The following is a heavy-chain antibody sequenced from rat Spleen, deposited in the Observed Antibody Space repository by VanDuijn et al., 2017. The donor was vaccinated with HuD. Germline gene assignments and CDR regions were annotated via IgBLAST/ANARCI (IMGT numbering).Heavy chain of an antibody. CDR1: GFTFTNYD. D-gene: IGHD1-10*01. Sequence: EVQLVDSGGGLVQPGRFMYLSCTVSGFTFTNYDLAWVGQATTKGPEWVASISFDGTATYYRDSVRGRFTISRDDTKSSLYLQMNNLRSEDTATYYCTTENYWFAYWGQGTLVTVSS. CDR3: TTENYWFAY. J-gene: IGHJ3*01. CDR2: ISFDGTAT. V-gene: IGHV5-20*01.